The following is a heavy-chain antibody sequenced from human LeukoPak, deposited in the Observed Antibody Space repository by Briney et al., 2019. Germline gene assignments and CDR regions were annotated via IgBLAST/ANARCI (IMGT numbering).Heavy chain of an antibody. CDR1: GGSIRTHY. Sequence: SETPSLTCTVSGGSIRTHYWNWIRQPPGKGLEWIGYVYNSGTINYNPSLKSRVTISLDTSKNQFSLKLSSVTAADTAVYYCARGDDYKSTLFDSWGQGTLVTVSS. D-gene: IGHD5-24*01. CDR3: ARGDDYKSTLFDS. V-gene: IGHV4-59*11. J-gene: IGHJ5*01. CDR2: VYNSGTI.